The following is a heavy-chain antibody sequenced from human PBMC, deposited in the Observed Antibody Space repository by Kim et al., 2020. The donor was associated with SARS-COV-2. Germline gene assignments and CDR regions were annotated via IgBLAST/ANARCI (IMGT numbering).Heavy chain of an antibody. D-gene: IGHD1-1*01. CDR3: ARGGYNWNYDFAY. CDR2: INPSTGST. V-gene: IGHV1-46*01. Sequence: ASVKVSCKTSGYTFTTYYVNWVRQAPGQGLEGMGVINPSTGSTNYAQNFEGRVTMTRDTSTSTMYLEVNSLTSGDTAVYYCARGGYNWNYDFAYWGQGTL. CDR1: GYTFTTYY. J-gene: IGHJ4*02.